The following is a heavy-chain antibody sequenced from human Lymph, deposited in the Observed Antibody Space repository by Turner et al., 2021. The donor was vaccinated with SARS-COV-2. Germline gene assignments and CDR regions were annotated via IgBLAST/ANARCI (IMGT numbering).Heavy chain of an antibody. D-gene: IGHD2-15*01. CDR2: FDPEDGET. CDR3: ATAPAAVVTGWFDP. Sequence: QVQLVQSGAEVKKPGASVKVSCKVSGYTLPELSMHWVRQTPGKGLEWMGGFDPEDGETIYAQNFQGRVTMTEDTSTDTAYMDLSSLRSEETAVYYCATAPAAVVTGWFDPWGQGTLVTVSS. V-gene: IGHV1-24*01. J-gene: IGHJ5*02. CDR1: GYTLPELS.